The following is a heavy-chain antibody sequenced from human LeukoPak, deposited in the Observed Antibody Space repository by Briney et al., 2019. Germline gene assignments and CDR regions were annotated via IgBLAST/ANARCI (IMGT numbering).Heavy chain of an antibody. V-gene: IGHV3-7*01. CDR1: GFTFSSYE. D-gene: IGHD3-10*01. CDR3: AKVAKYYYGSETYYFFEH. Sequence: GGSLRLSCAASGFTFSSYEMNWVRQAPGKGLEWVANINQDGIEKYYVDSVKGRFTISRDNAKNSLYLQMNSLRVEDTAVYYCAKVAKYYYGSETYYFFEHWGQGTPVTASS. J-gene: IGHJ4*02. CDR2: INQDGIEK.